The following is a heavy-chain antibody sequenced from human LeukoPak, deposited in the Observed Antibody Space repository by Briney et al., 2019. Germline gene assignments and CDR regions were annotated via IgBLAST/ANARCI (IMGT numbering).Heavy chain of an antibody. CDR2: ISYDGSNK. V-gene: IGHV3-30*18. CDR1: GFTFSSYG. CDR3: AKGAWGQQLSYYFDY. Sequence: GGTLRLSCAASGFTFSSYGMHWVRQAPGKGLEWVAVISYDGSNKYYADSVKGRLTISRDNSKNTLYLQMNSLRAEDTAVYYCAKGAWGQQLSYYFDYWGQGTLVTVSS. D-gene: IGHD6-13*01. J-gene: IGHJ4*02.